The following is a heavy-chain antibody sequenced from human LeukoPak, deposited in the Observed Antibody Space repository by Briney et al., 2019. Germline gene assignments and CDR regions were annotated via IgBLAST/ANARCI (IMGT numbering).Heavy chain of an antibody. CDR2: IIPIFGTA. Sequence: SVKVSCEASGGTFSSYAISWVRQAPGQGLEWMGGIIPIFGTANYAQKFQGRVTITADESTSTAYMELSSLRSEDTAVYYCARASSDRITIFGVVNNNWFDPWGQGTLVTVSS. CDR3: ARASSDRITIFGVVNNNWFDP. V-gene: IGHV1-69*01. J-gene: IGHJ5*02. CDR1: GGTFSSYA. D-gene: IGHD3-3*01.